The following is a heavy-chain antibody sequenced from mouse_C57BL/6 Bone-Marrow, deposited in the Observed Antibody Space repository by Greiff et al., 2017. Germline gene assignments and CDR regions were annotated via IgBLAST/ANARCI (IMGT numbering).Heavy chain of an antibody. CDR3: ARGGLCYDYAY. CDR1: GYTFTNYW. D-gene: IGHD2-4*01. CDR2: IYPGGGYT. V-gene: IGHV1-63*01. Sequence: QVQLKQSGAELVRPGTSVKMSCKASGYTFTNYWIGWAKQRPGHGLEWIGDIYPGGGYTNYNEKFKGKATLTADKSSSTAFMPFSSLTSEDSAIYYCARGGLCYDYAYWGQGTLVTVSA. J-gene: IGHJ3*01.